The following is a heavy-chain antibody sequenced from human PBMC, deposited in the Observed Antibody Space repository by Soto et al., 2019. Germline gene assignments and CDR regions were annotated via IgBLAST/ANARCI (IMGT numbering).Heavy chain of an antibody. J-gene: IGHJ4*02. D-gene: IGHD3-16*02. CDR1: GGTFSSYA. Sequence: QVQLVQSGAEVKKPGSSVKVSCKASGGTFSSYAISWVRQAPGQGLEWMGGIIPIFGTANYAQKFQGRVTITADESTSTAYMELSSLRSEDTAVYYCARTYDDYVWGSYRYMDYWGQGTLVTVSS. CDR2: IIPIFGTA. CDR3: ARTYDDYVWGSYRYMDY. V-gene: IGHV1-69*01.